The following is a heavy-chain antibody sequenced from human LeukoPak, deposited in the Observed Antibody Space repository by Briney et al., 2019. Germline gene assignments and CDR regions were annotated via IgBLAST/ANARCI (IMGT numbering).Heavy chain of an antibody. J-gene: IGHJ4*02. V-gene: IGHV4-59*01. CDR1: GGSISSYY. CDR3: ARHRDYGGPAIDY. D-gene: IGHD4-23*01. CDR2: IYYSGST. Sequence: SETLSLTCTVSGGSISSYYWSWIRQPPGKGLEWIGYIYYSGSTNYNPSLKSRVTISVDTSKNQFSLKLSSVTAADTAVYYCARHRDYGGPAIDYWGQGTLVTVSS.